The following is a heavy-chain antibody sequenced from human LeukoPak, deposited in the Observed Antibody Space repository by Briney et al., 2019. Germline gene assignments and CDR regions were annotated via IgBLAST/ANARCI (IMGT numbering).Heavy chain of an antibody. J-gene: IGHJ3*02. CDR3: ARARTRYSGSYGGAFDI. CDR1: GFTFRNYA. V-gene: IGHV3-30*03. D-gene: IGHD1-26*01. Sequence: GGSLRLSCAASGFTFRNYAMHWVRQAPGKGLEWVTLISHDGRNEYYADSVKGRFIISRDNSKDTLYLQMNSLRAEDTAVYYCARARTRYSGSYGGAFDIWGQGTMVTVSS. CDR2: ISHDGRNE.